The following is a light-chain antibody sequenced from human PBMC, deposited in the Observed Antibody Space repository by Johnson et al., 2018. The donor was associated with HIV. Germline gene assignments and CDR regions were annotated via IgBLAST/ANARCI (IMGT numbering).Light chain of an antibody. CDR3: GTWDTSLSAGGV. CDR2: KNN. Sequence: QSVLTQPPSVSAAPGQKVTISCSGSSSNIGNNYVSWYQVLPGTAPKLLIYKNNERPSWIPDRFSGSKSCTSAALGITGLQTGDEAEYYCGTWDTSLSAGGVFGTGTKVTGL. V-gene: IGLV1-51*02. CDR1: SSNIGNNY. J-gene: IGLJ1*01.